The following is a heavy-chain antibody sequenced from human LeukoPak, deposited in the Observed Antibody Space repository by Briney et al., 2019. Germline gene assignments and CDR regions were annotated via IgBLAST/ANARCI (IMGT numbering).Heavy chain of an antibody. J-gene: IGHJ4*02. CDR2: INHSGST. CDR1: GGSFSGYY. V-gene: IGHV4-34*01. D-gene: IGHD3-22*01. CDR3: ARVKDDSSGYYHKGEFDY. Sequence: SETLSLTCAVYGGSFSGYYWSWIRQPPGKGLEWIGEINHSGSTNYNPSLKSRVTISVDTSKNQFSLKLSSVTAADTAVYYCARVKDDSSGYYHKGEFDYWGQGTLVTVSS.